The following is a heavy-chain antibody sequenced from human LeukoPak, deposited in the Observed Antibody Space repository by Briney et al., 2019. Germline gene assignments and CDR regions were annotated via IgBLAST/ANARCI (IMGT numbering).Heavy chain of an antibody. CDR1: GGSISSYY. V-gene: IGHV4-59*05. CDR2: IYYSGST. Sequence: PSETLSLTCTVSGGSISSYYWSWLRQPPGKGLEGIGSIYYSGSTYYNPSLKSRVTISVDTSKHQFSLKLSSVTAADTAVYYCARSYCSSTSCPFDYWGQGTLVTVSS. D-gene: IGHD2-2*01. J-gene: IGHJ4*02. CDR3: ARSYCSSTSCPFDY.